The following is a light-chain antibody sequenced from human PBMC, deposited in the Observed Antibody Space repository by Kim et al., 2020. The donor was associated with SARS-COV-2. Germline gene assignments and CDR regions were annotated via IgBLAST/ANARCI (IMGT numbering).Light chain of an antibody. CDR3: NSRDNNDNVL. V-gene: IGLV3-19*01. CDR1: SLRTYY. J-gene: IGLJ2*01. CDR2: GKN. Sequence: VDLAQTVRITCQGDSLRTYYTTSFQQKPGQAPIVVFYGKNNRPSGIPDRFSGSSSGNTASLTITATQAGDEADYYCNSRDNNDNVLFGGGTQLTVL.